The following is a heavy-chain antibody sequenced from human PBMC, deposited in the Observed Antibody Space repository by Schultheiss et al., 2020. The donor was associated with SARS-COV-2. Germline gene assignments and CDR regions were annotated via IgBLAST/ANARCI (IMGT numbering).Heavy chain of an antibody. J-gene: IGHJ6*02. V-gene: IGHV1-69*04. CDR1: GGTFSSYA. D-gene: IGHD6-13*01. Sequence: SVKVSCKASGGTFSSYAISWVRQAPGKGLEWMGRIIPILGIANYAQKFQGRVTITADKSTSTAYMELSSLRSEDTAVYYCASRGSDSSSWYYYYGMDVWGQGTTVTAP. CDR2: IIPILGIA. CDR3: ASRGSDSSSWYYYYGMDV.